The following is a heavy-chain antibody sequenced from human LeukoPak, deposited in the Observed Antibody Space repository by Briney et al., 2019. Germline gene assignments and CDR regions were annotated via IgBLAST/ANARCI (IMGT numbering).Heavy chain of an antibody. Sequence: PSETLSLTCTVSGGSISSYYWSWIRQPPGKGLEWIGYIYYSGSTNYNPSLKSRVTISVDTSKNQFSLELSSVTAADTAVYYCARTPLDDYYYYGMDVWGQGTTVTVSS. J-gene: IGHJ6*02. V-gene: IGHV4-59*01. CDR3: ARTPLDDYYYYGMDV. CDR2: IYYSGST. CDR1: GGSISSYY.